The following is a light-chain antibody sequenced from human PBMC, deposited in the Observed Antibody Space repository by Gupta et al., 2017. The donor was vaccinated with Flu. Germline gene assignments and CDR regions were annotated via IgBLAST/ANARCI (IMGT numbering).Light chain of an antibody. V-gene: IGKV1-5*03. CDR1: QHISSW. CDR2: QAS. CDR3: QQDNCFSRT. J-gene: IGKJ1*01. Sequence: DIQLTQSPSSLSASVGDRVTITCRASQHISSWLAWYQQKPGKAPRLLIYQASNLETGVPTRFSGSGSGTEFTLTISSLQPDDFGSYYCQQDNCFSRTFGQGTKVEIK.